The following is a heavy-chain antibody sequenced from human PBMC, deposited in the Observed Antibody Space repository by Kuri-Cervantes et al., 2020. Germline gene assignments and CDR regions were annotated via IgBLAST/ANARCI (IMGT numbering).Heavy chain of an antibody. CDR3: ARDIQGSGWSPRWFDP. CDR1: GGSFSSGSYY. CDR2: IYYSGST. Sequence: SETLSLTCTVSGGSFSSGSYYWSWIRQPPGKGLEWIGYIYYSGSTNYNPSLNIRVTLSVDTSKTQFALKLSSVTAADTAVYYCARDIQGSGWSPRWFDPWGQGTLVTVSS. D-gene: IGHD6-19*01. V-gene: IGHV4-61*01. J-gene: IGHJ5*02.